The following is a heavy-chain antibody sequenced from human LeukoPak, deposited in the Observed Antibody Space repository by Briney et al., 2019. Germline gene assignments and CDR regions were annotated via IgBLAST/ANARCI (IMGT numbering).Heavy chain of an antibody. CDR1: GFTFSSYW. D-gene: IGHD3-10*01. Sequence: PGGSLRLPCAASGFTFSSYWMHWVRQSPGKGLVWVSRINSDGSSTSYADSVKGRFTISRDNAKNTLYLQMNSLRAEDTAVYYCARGASKVVRGVTKAFDIWGQGTMVTVSS. CDR2: INSDGSST. V-gene: IGHV3-74*01. J-gene: IGHJ3*02. CDR3: ARGASKVVRGVTKAFDI.